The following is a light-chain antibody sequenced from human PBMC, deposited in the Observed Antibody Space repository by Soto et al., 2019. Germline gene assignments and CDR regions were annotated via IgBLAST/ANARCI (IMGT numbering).Light chain of an antibody. CDR3: QQYDNLWE. CDR2: DES. Sequence: DIQMTQSPSSLSASVGDRVTITCQASQDISNYLNWYQQKPGKAPKLLIYDESNLEIGVPSRFSGSGSGTDFTFTISSLQPEDIATYYCQQYDNLWEFGPGTKVNIK. J-gene: IGKJ3*01. V-gene: IGKV1-33*01. CDR1: QDISNY.